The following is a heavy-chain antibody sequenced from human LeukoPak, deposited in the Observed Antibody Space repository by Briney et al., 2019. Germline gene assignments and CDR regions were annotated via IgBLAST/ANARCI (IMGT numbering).Heavy chain of an antibody. CDR1: GGSFSGYY. CDR2: INHGGST. Sequence: SETLSLTCAVYGGSFSGYYWSWIRQPPGKGLEWIGEINHGGSTNYNPSLKSRVTISVDTSKNQFSLKLSSVTAADTAVYYCARGDYYGSGSYDDAFDIWGQGTMVTVSS. CDR3: ARGDYYGSGSYDDAFDI. V-gene: IGHV4-34*01. D-gene: IGHD3-10*01. J-gene: IGHJ3*02.